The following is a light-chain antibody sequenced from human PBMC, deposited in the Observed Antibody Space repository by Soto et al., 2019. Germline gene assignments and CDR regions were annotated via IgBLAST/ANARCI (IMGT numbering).Light chain of an antibody. J-gene: IGLJ1*01. V-gene: IGLV2-14*01. Sequence: SALTQPASVSGSPGQSITISCTGTSSDVGGYNYVSWYQQHPGKAPKLMIYEVSNRPSGVSNRFSGSKSGNTASLTISGLQAEDEADYYCSSYTSSSTHYVFGTGTKV. CDR1: SSDVGGYNY. CDR2: EVS. CDR3: SSYTSSSTHYV.